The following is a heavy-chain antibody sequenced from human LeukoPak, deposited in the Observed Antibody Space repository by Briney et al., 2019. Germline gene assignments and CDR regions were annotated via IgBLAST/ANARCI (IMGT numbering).Heavy chain of an antibody. CDR2: ISSGSNAI. CDR1: GFTFNSHH. V-gene: IGHV3-48*04. Sequence: GGSLRLSCAASGFTFNSHHMNWVRQAPGKGLEWVSYISSGSNAIYYADSVKGRFTISRDNAKNSLYLQMNSLRAEDTAVYYCARPWDYWGQGTLVTVSS. CDR3: ARPWDY. J-gene: IGHJ4*02.